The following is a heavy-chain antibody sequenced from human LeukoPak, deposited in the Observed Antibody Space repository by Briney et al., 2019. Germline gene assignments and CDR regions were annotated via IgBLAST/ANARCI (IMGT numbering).Heavy chain of an antibody. Sequence: SVKVSCKASGGTFSSYAISRVRQAPGQGLEWMGRIIPILGIANYAQKFQGRVTITADKSTSTAYMELSSLRSEDTAVYYCAESREISRLGITMVRGVIKVWGQGTLVTVSS. V-gene: IGHV1-69*04. J-gene: IGHJ4*02. CDR1: GGTFSSYA. CDR2: IIPILGIA. CDR3: AESREISRLGITMVRGVIKV. D-gene: IGHD3-10*01.